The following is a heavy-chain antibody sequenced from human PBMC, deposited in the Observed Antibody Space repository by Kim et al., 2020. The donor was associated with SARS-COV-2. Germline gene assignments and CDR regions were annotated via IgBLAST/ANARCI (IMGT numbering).Heavy chain of an antibody. CDR2: IYYSGST. CDR1: GGSISSSSYY. J-gene: IGHJ4*02. D-gene: IGHD2-2*01. V-gene: IGHV4-39*01. CDR3: AGYCSSTSCLTDY. Sequence: SETLSLTCTVSGGSISSSSYYWGWIRQPPGKGLELIGSIYYSGSTYYNPSLKSRVTISVDTSKNQFSLKLSSVTAADTAVYYCAGYCSSTSCLTDYWGQG.